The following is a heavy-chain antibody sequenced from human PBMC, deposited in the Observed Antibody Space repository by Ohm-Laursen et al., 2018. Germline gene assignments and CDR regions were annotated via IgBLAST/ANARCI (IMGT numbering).Heavy chain of an antibody. D-gene: IGHD3-3*01. Sequence: ASVKVSCKASGYTFTSYGISWVRQAPGQGLEWMGWMNPNSGNTGYAQKFQDRVTMTRNTSINTAYMELSSLRSEDTAVYYCARGGGAVRFLEWLNYWGQGTLVTVSS. J-gene: IGHJ4*02. V-gene: IGHV1-8*02. CDR3: ARGGGAVRFLEWLNY. CDR1: GYTFTSYG. CDR2: MNPNSGNT.